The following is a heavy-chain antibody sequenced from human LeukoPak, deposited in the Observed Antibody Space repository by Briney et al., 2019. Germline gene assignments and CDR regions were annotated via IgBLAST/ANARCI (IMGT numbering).Heavy chain of an antibody. Sequence: SETLSLTCAVYGGSFSGYYWSWIRQPPGKGLEWIGVINHSGSTNYNPSLKSRVTISVDTSKNQFSLKLSSVTAADTAVYYCARRRWLVPMPYYFDYWGQGTLVTVSS. D-gene: IGHD6-19*01. CDR2: INHSGST. CDR1: GGSFSGYY. J-gene: IGHJ4*02. CDR3: ARRRWLVPMPYYFDY. V-gene: IGHV4-34*01.